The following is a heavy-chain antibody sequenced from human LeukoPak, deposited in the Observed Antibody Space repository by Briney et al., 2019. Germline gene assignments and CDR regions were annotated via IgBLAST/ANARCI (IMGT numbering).Heavy chain of an antibody. CDR3: ARGVDGYSVFDY. V-gene: IGHV1-69*06. CDR1: GYTSTSYY. Sequence: ASVKVSCKASGYTSTSYYMHWVRQAPGQGLEWMGGIIPIFGTANYAQKFQGRVTITADKSTSTAYMELSSLRSEDTAVYYCARGVDGYSVFDYWGQGTLVTVSS. J-gene: IGHJ4*02. CDR2: IIPIFGTA. D-gene: IGHD5-24*01.